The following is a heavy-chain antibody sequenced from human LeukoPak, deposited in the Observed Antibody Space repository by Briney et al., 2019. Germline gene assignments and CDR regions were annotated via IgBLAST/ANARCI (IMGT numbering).Heavy chain of an antibody. Sequence: GGSLRLSCAASGFTFSNFGMSWARQAPGRGLEWVSGISGGGDTTYYAESVKGRFTISRDNSKNTLFLQMNSLSAEDTAVYYCAKTNGYYDYWGQGTLVAVSS. V-gene: IGHV3-23*01. D-gene: IGHD3-22*01. J-gene: IGHJ4*02. CDR2: ISGGGDTT. CDR3: AKTNGYYDY. CDR1: GFTFSNFG.